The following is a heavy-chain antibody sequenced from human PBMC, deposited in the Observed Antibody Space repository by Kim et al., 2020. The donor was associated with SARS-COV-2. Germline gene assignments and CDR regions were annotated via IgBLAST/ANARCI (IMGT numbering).Heavy chain of an antibody. CDR2: INHSGST. V-gene: IGHV4-34*01. CDR3: ARGRKKGRSKAMVQFYYFDY. CDR1: GGSFSGYY. D-gene: IGHD5-18*01. J-gene: IGHJ4*02. Sequence: SETLSLTCAVYGGSFSGYYWSWIRQPPGKGLEWIGEINHSGSTNYNPSLKSRVTISVDTSKNQFSLKLSSVTAADTAVYYCARGRKKGRSKAMVQFYYFDYWGQGTLVTVSS.